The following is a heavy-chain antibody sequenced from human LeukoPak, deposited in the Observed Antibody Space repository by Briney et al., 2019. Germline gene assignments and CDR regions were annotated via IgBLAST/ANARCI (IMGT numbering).Heavy chain of an antibody. CDR3: ATYRQVLLPFES. J-gene: IGHJ4*02. Sequence: GGSLRLSCVASGFTFSTFAMIWVRQPPGKGLEWVSSIFPSGGEIHYADSVRGRFTISRDNSKSILFLQMNSLRAEDTATYYCATYRQVLLPFESWGQGTLVTVSS. CDR1: GFTFSTFA. V-gene: IGHV3-23*01. CDR2: IFPSGGEI. D-gene: IGHD5-18*01.